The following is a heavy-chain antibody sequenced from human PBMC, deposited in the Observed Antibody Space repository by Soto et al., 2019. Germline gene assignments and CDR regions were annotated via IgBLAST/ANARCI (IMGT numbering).Heavy chain of an antibody. J-gene: IGHJ2*01. CDR2: IRQDGSEK. CDR3: AKEPVGPDWYFDL. CDR1: GFTFSSNW. V-gene: IGHV3-7*05. Sequence: PGGALRLSCVGSGFTFSSNWMTSVRQAPGKGLEWVGNIRQDGSEKNYVDSVKGRFTISRDNAKNSLYLQMNSLRAEDTAVYNCAKEPVGPDWYFDLWGRGTLVTVSS.